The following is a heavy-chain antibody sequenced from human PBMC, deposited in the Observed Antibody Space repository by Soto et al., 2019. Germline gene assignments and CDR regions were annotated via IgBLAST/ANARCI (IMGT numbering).Heavy chain of an antibody. Sequence: LRLSCAASGFTFSSYGMHWVRQAPGKGLEWVASISQDGTDTDYVDSVKGRFAISRDNPKNSLYLQMNSLRADDTAVYYCARDPLSYGDYAQTYWYFDLWGRGTRVTVSS. CDR1: GFTFSSYG. V-gene: IGHV3-7*01. CDR3: ARDPLSYGDYAQTYWYFDL. J-gene: IGHJ2*01. D-gene: IGHD4-17*01. CDR2: ISQDGTDT.